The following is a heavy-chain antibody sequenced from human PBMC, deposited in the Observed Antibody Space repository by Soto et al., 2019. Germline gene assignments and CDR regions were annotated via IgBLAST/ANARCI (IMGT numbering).Heavy chain of an antibody. V-gene: IGHV4-30-2*01. CDR2: IYHSGST. Sequence: QLQLQESGSGLVKPSQTLSLTCAVSGGSISSGGYSWSWIRQPPGKGLEWIGYIYHSGSTYYNPSLKSRVTRSVDRAKNQFSLKLSAGTAADTAVYYGARGKYGRRTSCYGQMVFDYWGQGTLVTVSS. D-gene: IGHD2-2*01. CDR1: GGSISSGGYS. CDR3: ARGKYGRRTSCYGQMVFDY. J-gene: IGHJ4*02.